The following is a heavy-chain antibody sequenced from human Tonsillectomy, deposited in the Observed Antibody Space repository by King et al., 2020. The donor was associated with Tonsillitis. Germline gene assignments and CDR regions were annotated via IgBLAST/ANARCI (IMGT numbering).Heavy chain of an antibody. CDR2: ISSSSSYI. V-gene: IGHV3-21*01. Sequence: VQLVESGGGLVKPGGSLRLSCAASGFTFSSYSMNWVRQAPEKGLEWVSSISSSSSYIYYADSVKGRFTISRDNANDSLYLQMNSLRAEDTAVYYCARDQQLIRWDQGTLVTVSS. J-gene: IGHJ4*02. CDR1: GFTFSSYS. CDR3: ARDQQLIR. D-gene: IGHD6-13*01.